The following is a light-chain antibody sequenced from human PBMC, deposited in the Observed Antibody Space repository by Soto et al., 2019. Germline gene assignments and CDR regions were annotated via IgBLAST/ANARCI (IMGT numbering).Light chain of an antibody. CDR1: QSISSW. CDR2: DAS. CDR3: QHSYSALIT. V-gene: IGKV1-5*01. J-gene: IGKJ5*01. Sequence: DIELTQPPSTLSAAVGDRVTITRRASQSISSWLAWYQQKPGKAPKLLIYDASSLQSGVPSRFSGSGSGTDFTLTIISLQPDDFATYYCQHSYSALITFGQGTRLEI.